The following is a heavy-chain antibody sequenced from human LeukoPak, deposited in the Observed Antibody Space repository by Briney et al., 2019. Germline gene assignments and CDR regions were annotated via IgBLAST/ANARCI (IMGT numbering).Heavy chain of an antibody. D-gene: IGHD2-21*02. Sequence: PGGSLRLSCAASGFTFSSYAMHWVRQAPGKGLEWVAVISYDGSNKYYADSVKGRFTISRDNSKNTLYLQMNSLRAEDTAVYYCAREGRPYVVVTATQDYWGQGTLVTVSS. J-gene: IGHJ4*02. V-gene: IGHV3-30-3*01. CDR3: AREGRPYVVVTATQDY. CDR2: ISYDGSNK. CDR1: GFTFSSYA.